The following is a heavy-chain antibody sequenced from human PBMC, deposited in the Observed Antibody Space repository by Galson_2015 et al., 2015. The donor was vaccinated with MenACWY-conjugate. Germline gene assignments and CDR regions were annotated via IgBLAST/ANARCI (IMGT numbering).Heavy chain of an antibody. J-gene: IGHJ2*01. Sequence: SLRLSCAASGFSFSSYVMHWVRQSPGKGPVWVARINNDGSSPNYAGSVRGRFSISRDNAMHTLYLQMDSLRAEDTAVYYCVRSDYGDYSFDLWGRGTLVTVAS. CDR1: GFSFSSYV. V-gene: IGHV3-74*01. CDR3: VRSDYGDYSFDL. CDR2: INNDGSSP. D-gene: IGHD4-17*01.